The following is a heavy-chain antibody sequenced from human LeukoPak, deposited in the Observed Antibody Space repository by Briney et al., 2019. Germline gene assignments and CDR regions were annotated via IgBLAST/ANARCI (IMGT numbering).Heavy chain of an antibody. J-gene: IGHJ5*02. V-gene: IGHV3-7*03. CDR1: EFIFSDYW. Sequence: GGSLRLSCVASEFIFSDYWMSWVRQAPGKGLEWVANIKQGGREEKYVSSVKGRFAISRDDAKSTLYLQMDSLSGDDTAVYYCTRDNGGWFDTWGRGTLVTVSS. CDR2: IKQGGREE. CDR3: TRDNGGWFDT. D-gene: IGHD3-10*01.